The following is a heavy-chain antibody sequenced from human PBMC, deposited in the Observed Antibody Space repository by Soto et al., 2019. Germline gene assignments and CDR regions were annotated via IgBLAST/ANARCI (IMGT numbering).Heavy chain of an antibody. CDR3: AKTLVGGGALDI. CDR1: GYSFGNFW. CDR2: VYPDDSDI. Sequence: EVQLVQSGAEVKKPGESLKISCKGSGYSFGNFWIAWVRQMPGKGLEWMGIVYPDDSDIRYSPSFQGQVTISAYKSVSTAYLHLSTLRASDTAIYYCAKTLVGGGALDIWGQGTLVTVSS. J-gene: IGHJ3*02. V-gene: IGHV5-51*01. D-gene: IGHD1-26*01.